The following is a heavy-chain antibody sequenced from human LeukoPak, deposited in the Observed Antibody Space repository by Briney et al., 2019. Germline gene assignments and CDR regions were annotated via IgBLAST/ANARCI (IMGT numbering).Heavy chain of an antibody. J-gene: IGHJ6*03. Sequence: PSETLSLTCAVYIDSFSGYHWSWIRQPPGRGLEWIGEIDHTGNTKYNPSLKSRVTISVDTSKNQFSLKLSSVTAADTAVYYCARWWELLTGMDVWGKGTTVTVSS. CDR2: IDHTGNT. D-gene: IGHD1-26*01. CDR1: IDSFSGYH. V-gene: IGHV4-34*01. CDR3: ARWWELLTGMDV.